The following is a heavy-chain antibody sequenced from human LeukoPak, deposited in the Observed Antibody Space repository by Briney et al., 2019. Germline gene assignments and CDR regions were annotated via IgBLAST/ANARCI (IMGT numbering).Heavy chain of an antibody. V-gene: IGHV3-23*01. CDR3: AKGAYDYIEIGYFDS. Sequence: GGSLRLSCAASGFTSTNFAMNWVRQAPGKGLEWVSVLIGSSGSTDYADSVKGRFTISRDTSKNTLFLQMNSLRAEDTAIYYCAKGAYDYIEIGYFDSWGQGTLVTVSS. J-gene: IGHJ4*02. D-gene: IGHD5-12*01. CDR1: GFTSTNFA. CDR2: LIGSSGST.